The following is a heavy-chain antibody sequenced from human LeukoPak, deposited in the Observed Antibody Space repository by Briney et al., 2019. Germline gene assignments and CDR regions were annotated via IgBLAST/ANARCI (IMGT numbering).Heavy chain of an antibody. D-gene: IGHD6-13*01. CDR2: IYYSGST. CDR3: ARLQYSSSRLNFDP. J-gene: IGHJ5*02. Sequence: SETLSLTCTVSGGSISSYYWSWIRQPPGKGPEWIGYIYYSGSTNYNPSLKSRVTISVDTSKNQFSLKLSSVTAADTAVYYCARLQYSSSRLNFDPWGQGTLVTVSS. V-gene: IGHV4-59*01. CDR1: GGSISSYY.